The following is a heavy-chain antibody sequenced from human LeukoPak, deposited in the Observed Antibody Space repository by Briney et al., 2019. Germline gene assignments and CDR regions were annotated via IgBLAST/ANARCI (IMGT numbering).Heavy chain of an antibody. CDR1: GGSFSGYY. CDR2: INHSGST. J-gene: IGHJ4*02. Sequence: SETLSLTCAVYGGSFSGYYWSWIRQPPGRGLEWIGEINHSGSTNYNPSLKSRVTISVDTSKNQFSLKLSSVTAADTAVYYCARDLYYYGSGSYQFDYWGQGTLVTVSS. V-gene: IGHV4-34*01. D-gene: IGHD3-10*01. CDR3: ARDLYYYGSGSYQFDY.